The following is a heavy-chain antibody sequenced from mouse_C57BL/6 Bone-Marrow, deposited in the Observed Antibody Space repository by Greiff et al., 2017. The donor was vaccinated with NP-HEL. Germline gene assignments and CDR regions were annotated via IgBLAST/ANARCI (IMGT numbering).Heavy chain of an antibody. CDR2: IYPGDGDT. CDR1: GYAFSSSW. Sequence: QVQLKQSGPELVKPGASVKISCKASGYAFSSSWMNWVKQRPGKGLEWIGRIYPGDGDTNYNGKFKGKATLTADKSSSTAYMQLSSLTSEDSAVYFCAREWPYYYGSSYPPWFAYWGQGTLVTVSA. J-gene: IGHJ3*01. V-gene: IGHV1-82*01. D-gene: IGHD1-1*01. CDR3: AREWPYYYGSSYPPWFAY.